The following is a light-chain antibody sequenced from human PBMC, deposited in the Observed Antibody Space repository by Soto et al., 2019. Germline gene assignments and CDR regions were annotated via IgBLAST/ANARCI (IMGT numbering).Light chain of an antibody. CDR3: RSYTSSSTPYV. J-gene: IGLJ1*01. CDR1: SSDVGVYDY. Sequence: QSALPQPASVPGSPGQAITISFTGSSSDVGVYDYVSWYQHHPGKAPKLMIHDVSNRPSGVSNRFSGSKSGNTASLPISGLQDEDEADYYCRSYTSSSTPYVFGTGTKLTVL. V-gene: IGLV2-14*03. CDR2: DVS.